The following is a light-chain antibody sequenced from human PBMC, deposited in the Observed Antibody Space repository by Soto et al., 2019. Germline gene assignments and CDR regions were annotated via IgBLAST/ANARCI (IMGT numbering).Light chain of an antibody. CDR1: SSNIGRSA. CDR2: GSN. CDR3: ATWDDSLNGVV. J-gene: IGLJ3*02. Sequence: QSVLTQTPSASGTPGQRVTISCSGSSSNIGRSAVNWYQQLPGTAPKLLIYGSNQRPSGVPDRFSGSKSGTSASLAISGLQSEDEADYYCATWDDSLNGVVFGGGTKLTVL. V-gene: IGLV1-44*01.